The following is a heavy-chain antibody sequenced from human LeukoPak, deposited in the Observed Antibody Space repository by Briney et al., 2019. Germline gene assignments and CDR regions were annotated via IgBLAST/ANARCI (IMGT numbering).Heavy chain of an antibody. CDR1: GGSISSGDYY. CDR2: IYYSGST. J-gene: IGHJ4*02. V-gene: IGHV4-30-4*01. Sequence: SQTLSLTCTVSGGSISSGDYYWSWIRQPPGKGLEWIGYIYYSGSTYYNPSLKSRVTISVDTSKNQFSLKLSSVTAADTAAYYCARGLGYCSSTSCYYYFDYWGQGTLVTVSS. D-gene: IGHD2-2*01. CDR3: ARGLGYCSSTSCYYYFDY.